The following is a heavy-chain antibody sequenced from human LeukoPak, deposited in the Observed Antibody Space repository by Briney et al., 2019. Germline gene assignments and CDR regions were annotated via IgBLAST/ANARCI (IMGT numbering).Heavy chain of an antibody. Sequence: GESLKISCKGSGYSFTSYWIGWVRQMPGKGLEWMGIIYPGDSDTRYSPSFQGQVTISADKSISTAYLQWSSLKASDTAMYYCARRFRGRDADYYYYMDVWGKGTTVTVSS. CDR2: IYPGDSDT. V-gene: IGHV5-51*03. CDR1: GYSFTSYW. J-gene: IGHJ6*03. CDR3: ARRFRGRDADYYYYMDV. D-gene: IGHD3-16*01.